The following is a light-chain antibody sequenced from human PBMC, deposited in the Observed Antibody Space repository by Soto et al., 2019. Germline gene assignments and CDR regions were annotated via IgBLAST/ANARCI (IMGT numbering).Light chain of an antibody. Sequence: EIVMTQSPGTVSVFPGETVTLSCRASQSVSSSYLAWYQQKPGQAPRLLIYGASSRATGIPDRFSGSGSGTDFTLTISRLEPEDFAVYYCQQYGSSPWTFGQGTKVDSK. CDR3: QQYGSSPWT. J-gene: IGKJ1*01. V-gene: IGKV3-20*01. CDR1: QSVSSSY. CDR2: GAS.